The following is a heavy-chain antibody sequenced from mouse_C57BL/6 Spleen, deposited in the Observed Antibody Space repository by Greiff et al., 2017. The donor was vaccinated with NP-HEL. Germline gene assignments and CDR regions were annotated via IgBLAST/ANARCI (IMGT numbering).Heavy chain of an antibody. CDR2: IYPGDGDT. V-gene: IGHV1-82*01. CDR3: ARSYYYGLYAMDY. J-gene: IGHJ4*01. Sequence: QVQLKESGPELVKPGASVKISCKASGYAFSSSWMNWVKQRPGKGLEWIGRIYPGDGDTNYNGKFKGKATLTADKSSSTAYMQLSSLTSEDSAVYFCARSYYYGLYAMDYWGQGTSVTVSS. D-gene: IGHD1-1*01. CDR1: GYAFSSSW.